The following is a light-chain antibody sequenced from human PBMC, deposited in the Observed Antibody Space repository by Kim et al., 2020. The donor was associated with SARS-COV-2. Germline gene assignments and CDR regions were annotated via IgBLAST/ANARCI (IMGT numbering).Light chain of an antibody. V-gene: IGKV1-5*01. CDR2: GAS. CDR3: QQYNLYPLT. Sequence: ASVGDRVTITCRASHPITRWLAWYRQKLGKAPELLIYGASILQSGVTSRFSGSGSGTEFTITINGLQPDDFATYYCQQYNLYPLTFGGGTKVDIK. CDR1: HPITRW. J-gene: IGKJ4*01.